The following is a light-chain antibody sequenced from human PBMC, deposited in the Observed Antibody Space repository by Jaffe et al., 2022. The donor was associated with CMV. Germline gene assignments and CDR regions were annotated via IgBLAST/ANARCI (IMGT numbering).Light chain of an antibody. J-gene: IGKJ1*01. CDR1: QSVSSTY. CDR2: AAS. V-gene: IGKV3-20*01. Sequence: EIVLTQSPGTLSLSPGERATLSCRASQSVSSTYLAWYQQKPGQAPRLLIYAASNRATGIPDRFSGSGSGTDFTLTISRLEPEDFAVYYCQQYGTSPFPFGPGTKVEIK. CDR3: QQYGTSPFP.